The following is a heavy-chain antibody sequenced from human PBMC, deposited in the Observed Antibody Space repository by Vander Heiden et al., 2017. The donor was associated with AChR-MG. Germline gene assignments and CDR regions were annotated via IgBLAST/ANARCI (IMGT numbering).Heavy chain of an antibody. Sequence: EVQLVESGGDLVQPGRSLRLSCVASGFIFDDYAMHWVRQAPGKGLEWVSGITWNSVSIGYADSVKGRFTISRDNAKNSLYLQMNSLRTEDTALYYCAKDRSWLYEKGEFDHWGQGILVTVSS. CDR3: AKDRSWLYEKGEFDH. CDR2: ITWNSVSI. V-gene: IGHV3-9*01. CDR1: GFIFDDYA. D-gene: IGHD6-19*01. J-gene: IGHJ4*02.